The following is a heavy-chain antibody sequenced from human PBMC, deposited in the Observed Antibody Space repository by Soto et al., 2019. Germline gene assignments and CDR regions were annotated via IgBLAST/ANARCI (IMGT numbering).Heavy chain of an antibody. CDR1: GFTFSSYG. CDR2: IWYDGSNK. Sequence: GGSLRLSCAASGFTFSSYGMHWVRQAPGKGLEWVAVIWYDGSNKYYAGSVKGRFTISRDNSKNTLYLQMNSLRAEDTAVYYCAKGEKILTRSSWYFFLPEATTTVWPPGYYYGMDVWGQGTTVTVSS. D-gene: IGHD6-13*01. J-gene: IGHJ6*02. V-gene: IGHV3-33*06. CDR3: AKGEKILTRSSWYFFLPEATTTVWPPGYYYGMDV.